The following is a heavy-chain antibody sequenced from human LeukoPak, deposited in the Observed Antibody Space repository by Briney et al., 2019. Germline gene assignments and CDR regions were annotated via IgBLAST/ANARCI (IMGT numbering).Heavy chain of an antibody. CDR2: ISGSGGGT. Sequence: PGGSLRLSCAASGFTFSSYAMSWVRQAPGKGLEWVSAISGSGGGTYYADSVKGRFTISRDNSKNTLYLQMSSLRAEDTAVYYCARPNPYCSGGSCYGFDYWGQGTLVTVSS. V-gene: IGHV3-23*01. CDR3: ARPNPYCSGGSCYGFDY. CDR1: GFTFSSYA. D-gene: IGHD2-15*01. J-gene: IGHJ4*02.